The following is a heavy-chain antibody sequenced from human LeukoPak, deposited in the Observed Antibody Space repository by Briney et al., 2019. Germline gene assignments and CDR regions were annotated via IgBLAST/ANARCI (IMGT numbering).Heavy chain of an antibody. CDR1: GGSISSSSYY. J-gene: IGHJ6*03. CDR3: ASPTVLEWSYYYYYMDV. D-gene: IGHD3-3*01. V-gene: IGHV4-39*01. Sequence: SETLSLTCTVSGGSISSSSYYWGWIRQPPGKGLEWIGSIYYSGSTYYNPSLKSRVTISVDTSKNQFSLKLSTVTAADTAVYYCASPTVLEWSYYYYYMDVWGKGTTVTVSS. CDR2: IYYSGST.